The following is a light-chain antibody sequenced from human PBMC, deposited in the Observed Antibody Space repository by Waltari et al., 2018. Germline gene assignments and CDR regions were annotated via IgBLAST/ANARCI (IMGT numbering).Light chain of an antibody. Sequence: QSGLTQPPSVSGAPGQRVTISCTGSSSNIGAGYDVHWYQLLPGTAPKLLIDGNSNRPSGVPDRVSGSKSGTSAALAITWLQPEDEADYYCQSYDSSLSGSLFGGGTKLTVL. V-gene: IGLV1-40*01. CDR1: SSNIGAGYD. CDR3: QSYDSSLSGSL. CDR2: GNS. J-gene: IGLJ2*01.